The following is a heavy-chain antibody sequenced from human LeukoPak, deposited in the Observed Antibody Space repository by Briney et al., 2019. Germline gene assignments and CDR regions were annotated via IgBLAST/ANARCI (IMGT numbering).Heavy chain of an antibody. V-gene: IGHV1-2*02. Sequence: ASVKVSCKASGYTFTGYYMHWVRQAPGQGLEWMGWINPNSGGTNYAQKFQGRVTMTRDTSISTAYMELSRLRSDDTAVYYCAICYGYCSSTSPPAFDIWGQGTMVTVSS. CDR2: INPNSGGT. D-gene: IGHD2-2*01. J-gene: IGHJ3*02. CDR3: AICYGYCSSTSPPAFDI. CDR1: GYTFTGYY.